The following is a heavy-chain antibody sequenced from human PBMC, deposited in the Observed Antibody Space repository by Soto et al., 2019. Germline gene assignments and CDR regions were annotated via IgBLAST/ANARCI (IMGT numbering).Heavy chain of an antibody. CDR1: GGSISSSNW. D-gene: IGHD3-10*01. J-gene: IGHJ5*02. CDR3: ARGVFEVWFGELLDGWFDP. Sequence: PSETLSLTCAVSGGSISSSNWWSWVRQPPGKGLEWIGEIYHSGSTNYNPSLKSRVTISVDKSKNQFSLKLSSVTAADTAVYYSARGVFEVWFGELLDGWFDPWGQGTLVTVS. V-gene: IGHV4-4*02. CDR2: IYHSGST.